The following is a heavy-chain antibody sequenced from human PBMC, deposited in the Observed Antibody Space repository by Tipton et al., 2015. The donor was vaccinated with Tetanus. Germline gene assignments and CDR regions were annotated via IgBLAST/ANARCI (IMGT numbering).Heavy chain of an antibody. CDR3: ARRSLTNYGLDV. D-gene: IGHD1-1*01. V-gene: IGHV3-23*01. Sequence: GSLRLSCAASGFTFSNYAMIWVRQAPGKGLEWVSAISASGRNTYYADSVKGRFTISRDHAKNTVYLQMNSLRAEDTAVYFCARRSLTNYGLDVWGQGTPVTVSS. J-gene: IGHJ6*02. CDR1: GFTFSNYA. CDR2: ISASGRNT.